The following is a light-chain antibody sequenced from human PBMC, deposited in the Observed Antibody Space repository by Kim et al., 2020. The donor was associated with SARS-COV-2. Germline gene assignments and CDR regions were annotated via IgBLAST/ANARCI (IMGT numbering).Light chain of an antibody. CDR1: GREIAFYTY. Sequence: GQSEDIACSGSGREIAFYTYISWYQHRPGRAPKLILYDVSSRPSGVSDRFSGSRSGNTASLTISGLQPEDEANYYCSSYTSSSTWVFGGGTQLTVL. J-gene: IGLJ3*02. CDR2: DVS. CDR3: SSYTSSSTWV. V-gene: IGLV2-14*03.